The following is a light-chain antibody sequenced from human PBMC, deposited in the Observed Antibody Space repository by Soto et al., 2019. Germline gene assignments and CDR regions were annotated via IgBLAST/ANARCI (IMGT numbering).Light chain of an antibody. CDR2: AAS. CDR3: QQSYSTPALT. V-gene: IGKV1-39*01. J-gene: IGKJ4*01. CDR1: QSISIY. Sequence: DIQMTQSPSSLSASVGDRVTITCRASQSISIYLNWYQQKPGKAPKLLIYAASSLQSGVPSRFSGSGSGTDFTLTISSLQPEDFATYYGQQSYSTPALTCGGGTKVEIK.